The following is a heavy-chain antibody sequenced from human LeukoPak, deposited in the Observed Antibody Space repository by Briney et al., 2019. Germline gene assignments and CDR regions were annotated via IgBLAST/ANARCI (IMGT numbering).Heavy chain of an antibody. CDR3: ARGEAVTIFGVVIIRGIDY. D-gene: IGHD3-3*01. J-gene: IGHJ4*02. V-gene: IGHV1-18*01. CDR2: INPNSGGT. Sequence: ASVKVSCKASGGTFSSFAISWVRQAPGQGLEWMGWINPNSGGTNYAQKVQGRVTMTTDTSTSTAYMGLRSLRSDDTAVYYCARGEAVTIFGVVIIRGIDYWGQGTLVTVSS. CDR1: GGTFSSFA.